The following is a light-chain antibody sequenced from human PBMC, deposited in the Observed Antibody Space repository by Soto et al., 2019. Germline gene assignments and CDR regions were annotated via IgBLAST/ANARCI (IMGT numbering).Light chain of an antibody. J-gene: IGKJ1*01. CDR1: QSISGW. Sequence: DIQMTQSPSTLSASVGDRVTITCRASQSISGWLAWYQQKPGKDPKLLIYDASSLESGVPSRFSGSGSGTEFTLTISSLQPDDFATYYGQQYNSYPWTFGQGTKVDIK. CDR3: QQYNSYPWT. CDR2: DAS. V-gene: IGKV1-5*01.